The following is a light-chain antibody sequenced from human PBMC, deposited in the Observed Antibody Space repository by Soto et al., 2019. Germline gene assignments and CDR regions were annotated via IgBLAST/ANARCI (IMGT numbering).Light chain of an antibody. CDR1: SSNIGTNY. CDR3: AAWDDSLSV. V-gene: IGLV1-47*02. CDR2: SNN. J-gene: IGLJ1*01. Sequence: QAVVTQPPSASGTPGQRVTISCSGSSSNIGTNYVSWYQQLPGTAPKLLIYSNNQRPSGVPDRFSGSKSGTSASLAISGLRSDDEADYYCAAWDDSLSVFGTGTKLTVL.